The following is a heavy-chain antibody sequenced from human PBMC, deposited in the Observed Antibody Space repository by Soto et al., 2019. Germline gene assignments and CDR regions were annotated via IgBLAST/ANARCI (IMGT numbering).Heavy chain of an antibody. J-gene: IGHJ4*02. D-gene: IGHD3-9*01. CDR2: IYHGGST. CDR3: AKGGTYYDILTGYSHFDY. V-gene: IGHV4-38-2*01. CDR1: GYSIISGYY. Sequence: SETLSLTCAVSGYSIISGYYLVLLRQPPGKVLEWIGSIYHGGSTYYNPSLNSRVTLSIDMTNNHVSLILNSVTAADTAVYYCAKGGTYYDILTGYSHFDYWGQGTLVTVSS.